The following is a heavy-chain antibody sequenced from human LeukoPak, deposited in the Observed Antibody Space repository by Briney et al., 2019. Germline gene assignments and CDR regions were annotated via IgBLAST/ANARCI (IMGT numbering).Heavy chain of an antibody. CDR3: ARGGSYLSAFDI. Sequence: GGSLRLSCAASGFTFSSYWMHWVRQTPGKGLVWVSAISGSGGSTYYADSVKGRFTISRDNSKNTLYLQMNSLRAEDTAVYYCARGGSYLSAFDIWGQGTMVTVSS. CDR1: GFTFSSYW. D-gene: IGHD3-10*01. CDR2: ISGSGGST. V-gene: IGHV3-23*01. J-gene: IGHJ3*02.